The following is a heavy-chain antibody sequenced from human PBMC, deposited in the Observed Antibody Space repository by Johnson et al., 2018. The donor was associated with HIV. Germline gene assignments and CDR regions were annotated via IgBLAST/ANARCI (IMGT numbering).Heavy chain of an antibody. Sequence: VQLVESGGGLVQPGRSLRLSCAASGFTFDDYAMHWVRQVPGKGLEWVSGISWNSGSTGYADSVKGRFTNSREKAKNSLYLQMNSLRVDDTALYYCARGIGGVQPRYRLLRDDVFDVWGQGTMVTVSS. D-gene: IGHD2-15*01. CDR1: GFTFDDYA. CDR2: ISWNSGST. CDR3: ARGIGGVQPRYRLLRDDVFDV. J-gene: IGHJ3*01. V-gene: IGHV3-9*01.